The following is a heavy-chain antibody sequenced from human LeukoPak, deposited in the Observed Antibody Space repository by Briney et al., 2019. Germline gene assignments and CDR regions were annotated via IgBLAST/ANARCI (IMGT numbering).Heavy chain of an antibody. CDR1: GFTFSSYA. Sequence: GGPLRLSCAASGFTFSSYAMHWVRQAPGKGLEWVAVISYDGSNKYYADSVKGRFTISRDNSKNTLYLQMNSLRAEDTAVYYCARSHSSGWYSAGLPFDPWGQGTLVTVSS. J-gene: IGHJ5*02. D-gene: IGHD6-19*01. CDR2: ISYDGSNK. V-gene: IGHV3-30-3*01. CDR3: ARSHSSGWYSAGLPFDP.